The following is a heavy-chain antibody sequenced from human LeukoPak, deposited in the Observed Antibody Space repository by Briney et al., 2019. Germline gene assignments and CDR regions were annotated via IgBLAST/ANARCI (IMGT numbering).Heavy chain of an antibody. D-gene: IGHD3-22*01. CDR1: GFTFSNYL. CDR2: IQKDGSAK. CDR3: VRLWDSSGFFGY. J-gene: IGHJ4*02. Sequence: GGSLRLSCVASGFTFSNYLMSWVRQAPGKGLEGVDNIQKDGSAKHYVASVEGRFTISRDNAENSLFLQLNSLRDGDTAVYYCVRLWDSSGFFGYWGQGALVTVSS. V-gene: IGHV3-7*01.